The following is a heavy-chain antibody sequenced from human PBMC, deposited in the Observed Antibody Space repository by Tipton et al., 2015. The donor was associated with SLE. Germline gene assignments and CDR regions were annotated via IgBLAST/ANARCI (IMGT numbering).Heavy chain of an antibody. CDR1: GGSIRSYY. V-gene: IGHV4-59*08. CDR3: VKSVVVVSPRDYYYYMDV. D-gene: IGHD2-15*01. J-gene: IGHJ6*03. CDR2: IYNSVIT. Sequence: TLSLTCTVSGGSIRSYYWTWIRQPPGKRLEWIGLIYNSVITSYNPSLQSRVTLSVDMSKNQFSLRLSSVTAADTGVYYCVKSVVVVSPRDYYYYMDVWGKGTTVTVSS.